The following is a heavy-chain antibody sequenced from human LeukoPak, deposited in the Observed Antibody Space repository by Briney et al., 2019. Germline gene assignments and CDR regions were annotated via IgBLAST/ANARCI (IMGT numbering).Heavy chain of an antibody. D-gene: IGHD6-19*01. J-gene: IGHJ4*02. V-gene: IGHV4-39*07. Sequence: SETLSLTCTVSGGSISSSSYYWGWIRQPPGEGLEWIGSIYYSGSTYYNPSLKSRVTISVDTSKNQFSLKLSSVTAADTAVYYCARDLQLSPSGWYDGEDYWGQGTLVTVSS. CDR2: IYYSGST. CDR1: GGSISSSSYY. CDR3: ARDLQLSPSGWYDGEDY.